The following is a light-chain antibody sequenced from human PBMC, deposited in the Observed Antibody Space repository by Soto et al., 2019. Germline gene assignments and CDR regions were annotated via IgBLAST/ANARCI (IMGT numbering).Light chain of an antibody. CDR2: EVS. J-gene: IGLJ2*01. CDR3: SSYAGTNAYVL. Sequence: QSALTQPPSASGSPGQSVTISCTGTSIDVGGYDYVSWYQRHPGKAPKLLIYEVSKRPSGVPDRFSGSKSGNTASLTVSGLQADDEADYYCSSYAGTNAYVLFGGGTKLTVL. CDR1: SIDVGGYDY. V-gene: IGLV2-8*01.